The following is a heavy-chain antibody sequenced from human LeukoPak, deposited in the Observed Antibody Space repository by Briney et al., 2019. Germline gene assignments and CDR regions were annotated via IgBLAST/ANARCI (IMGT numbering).Heavy chain of an antibody. CDR3: AKATGTFYYFDY. J-gene: IGHJ4*02. V-gene: IGHV3-23*01. CDR1: GFTVSSNY. CDR2: ISGSGGST. Sequence: GGSLRLSCAASGFTVSSNYMSWVRQAPGKGLEWVSAISGSGGSTYYADSVKGRFTISRDNSKNTLYLQMNSLRAEDTAVYYCAKATGTFYYFDYWGQGTLVTVSS. D-gene: IGHD1-1*01.